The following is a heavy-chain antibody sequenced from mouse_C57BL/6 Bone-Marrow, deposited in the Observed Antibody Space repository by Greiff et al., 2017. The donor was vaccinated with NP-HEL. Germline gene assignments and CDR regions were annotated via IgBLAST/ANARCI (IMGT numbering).Heavy chain of an antibody. CDR3: ARAGDGYFFYWYFDV. V-gene: IGHV1-54*01. CDR2: INPGSGGT. CDR1: GYAFTNYM. J-gene: IGHJ1*03. D-gene: IGHD2-3*01. Sequence: QVQLQQSGAELVRPGTSVKVSCKASGYAFTNYMIEWVKQRPGQSLEWIGLINPGSGGTNYNEKFKGKATLTVDKSSSTAYMQLSSLTSEDSAVYFCARAGDGYFFYWYFDVWGTGTTVTVSS.